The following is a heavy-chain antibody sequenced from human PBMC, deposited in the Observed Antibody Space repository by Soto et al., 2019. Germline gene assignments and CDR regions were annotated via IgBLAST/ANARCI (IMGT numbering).Heavy chain of an antibody. CDR1: GGSISSSSYY. J-gene: IGHJ2*01. D-gene: IGHD2-15*01. Sequence: QLQLQESGPGLVKPSETLSLTCTVSGGSISSSSYYWGWIRQPPGKGLEWIGSIYYSGSTYYNPSLKSRVTISVDTSKNQFSLKLSSVTAADTAVYYCARPFVGEGDWYFDLWGRGTLVTVSS. CDR3: ARPFVGEGDWYFDL. CDR2: IYYSGST. V-gene: IGHV4-39*01.